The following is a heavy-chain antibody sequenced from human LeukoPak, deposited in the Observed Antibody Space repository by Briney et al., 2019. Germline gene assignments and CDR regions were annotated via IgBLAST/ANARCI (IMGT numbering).Heavy chain of an antibody. V-gene: IGHV5-51*01. CDR1: GYSFASHW. J-gene: IGHJ4*02. CDR3: ARPRGYSSAVDY. D-gene: IGHD6-19*01. CDR2: IYPGDSDT. Sequence: GESLKISCKGSGYSFASHWIGWVRQMPGKGLEWMGIIYPGDSDTRYSPSFQGQVTISADKSISTAYLQWSSLKASDTALYYGARPRGYSSAVDYWGQGTLVTVSS.